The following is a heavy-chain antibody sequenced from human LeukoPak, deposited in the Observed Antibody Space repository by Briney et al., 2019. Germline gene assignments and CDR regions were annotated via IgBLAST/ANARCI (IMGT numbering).Heavy chain of an antibody. CDR3: ARVQDATYYYDSSGDDAFDI. CDR2: IYYSGST. J-gene: IGHJ3*02. Sequence: SETLSLTCTVSGGSISSYYWSWIRQPPGKGLEWIGYIYYSGSTNYNPSLKSRVTISVDTSKNQFSLKLSSVTAADTAVYYCARVQDATYYYDSSGDDAFDIWGQGIMVTVSS. V-gene: IGHV4-59*01. CDR1: GGSISSYY. D-gene: IGHD3-22*01.